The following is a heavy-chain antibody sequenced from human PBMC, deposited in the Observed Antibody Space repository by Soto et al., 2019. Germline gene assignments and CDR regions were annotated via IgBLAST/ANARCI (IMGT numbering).Heavy chain of an antibody. CDR1: GFKFSNYG. Sequence: QVQLVESGGGVVQPGTSLRLSCAASGFKFSNYGMHWVRQAPGKGLEWVSVISYDGSNKYYADSVKGRFAISRDNSKNTLYLQMNSLRAEDTAVYYCAKSHPITVISLDYWCQGILVTVSS. CDR3: AKSHPITVISLDY. V-gene: IGHV3-30*18. D-gene: IGHD3-16*02. J-gene: IGHJ4*02. CDR2: ISYDGSNK.